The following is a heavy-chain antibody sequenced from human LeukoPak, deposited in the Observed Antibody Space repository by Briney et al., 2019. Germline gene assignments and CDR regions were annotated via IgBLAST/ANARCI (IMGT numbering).Heavy chain of an antibody. Sequence: GESLKISCKGSGYSFTSYWIGRVRQMPGKGLEWMGIIYPGDSDTRYSPSFQGQVTISADKSISTAYLQWSSLKASDTAMYYCARRAGDPGYSSGWFNFDYWGQGTLVTVSS. CDR3: ARRAGDPGYSSGWFNFDY. CDR1: GYSFTSYW. D-gene: IGHD6-19*01. CDR2: IYPGDSDT. J-gene: IGHJ4*02. V-gene: IGHV5-51*01.